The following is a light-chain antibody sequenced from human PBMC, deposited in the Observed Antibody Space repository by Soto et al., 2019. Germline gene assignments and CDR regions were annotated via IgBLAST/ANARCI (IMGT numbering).Light chain of an antibody. CDR3: QQYGSSPLT. CDR2: GSS. V-gene: IGKV3-20*01. CDR1: QSVSSSY. Sequence: EIVLTQSPGTLSLSPGERATLSCRASQSVSSSYLAWYQQTPGQAPRLLIYGSSSRATGIPDRFSASGSVTDFTLTISRLEYEDFAVYYCQQYGSSPLTFGGGTKVEIK. J-gene: IGKJ4*01.